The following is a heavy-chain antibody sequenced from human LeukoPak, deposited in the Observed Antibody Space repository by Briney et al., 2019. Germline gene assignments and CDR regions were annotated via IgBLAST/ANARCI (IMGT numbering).Heavy chain of an antibody. CDR1: GGSISSSSYY. Sequence: PSETLSLTCTVSGGSISSSSYYWGWIRQPPGKGLEWIGSIYYSGSTYYNPSLKSRVTISVDTSKNQFSLKLSSVTAAGTAVYYCARGNDLWFGEPNWFDPWGQGTLVTVSS. CDR3: ARGNDLWFGEPNWFDP. D-gene: IGHD3-10*01. J-gene: IGHJ5*02. V-gene: IGHV4-39*01. CDR2: IYYSGST.